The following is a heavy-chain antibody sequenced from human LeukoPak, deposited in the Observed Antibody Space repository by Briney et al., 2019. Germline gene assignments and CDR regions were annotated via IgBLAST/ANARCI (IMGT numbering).Heavy chain of an antibody. D-gene: IGHD5-18*01. CDR3: ARHRGYSYAYDAFDI. V-gene: IGHV4-38-2*02. CDR2: IYHSGGT. CDR1: GYSISSGYY. J-gene: IGHJ3*02. Sequence: SETLSLTCTVSGYSISSGYYWGWIRQPPGKGLEWIGSIYHSGGTYYNPSLESRVTISVDTSKNQFSLKLSSVSAADTAVYYCARHRGYSYAYDAFDIWGQGTMVTVSS.